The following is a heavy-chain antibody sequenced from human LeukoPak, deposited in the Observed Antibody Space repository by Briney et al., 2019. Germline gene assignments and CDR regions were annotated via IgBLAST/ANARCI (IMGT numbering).Heavy chain of an antibody. D-gene: IGHD1-26*01. CDR1: GYTFTSYD. CDR2: IIPILGIA. Sequence: ASVKVSCKASGYTFTSYDINWVRQATGQGLEWMGRIIPILGIANYAQKFQGRVTITADKSTSTAYMELSSLRSEDTAVYYCARGGLGATYFDYWGQGTLVTVSS. CDR3: ARGGLGATYFDY. V-gene: IGHV1-69*04. J-gene: IGHJ4*02.